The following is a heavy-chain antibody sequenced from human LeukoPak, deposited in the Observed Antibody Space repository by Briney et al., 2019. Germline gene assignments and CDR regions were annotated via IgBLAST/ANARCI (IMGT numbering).Heavy chain of an antibody. D-gene: IGHD5-12*01. J-gene: IGHJ4*02. CDR3: ARSWYEYSGYAV. CDR2: ISSSSSTI. Sequence: PGGSLRLSCAASGFTFSSYSMNWVRQAPGKGLEWVSYISSSSSTIYYADSVKGRFTISRDSAKNSLYLQMNSLRAEDTAVYYCARSWYEYSGYAVWGQGTLVTVSS. V-gene: IGHV3-48*04. CDR1: GFTFSSYS.